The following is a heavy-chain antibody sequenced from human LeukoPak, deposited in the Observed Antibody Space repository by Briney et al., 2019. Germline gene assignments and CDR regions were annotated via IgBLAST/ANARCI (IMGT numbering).Heavy chain of an antibody. V-gene: IGHV1-2*02. CDR1: GYTFTGYY. CDR3: AAGHCSSNSRCYYYYMDV. CDR2: INPNSGGT. Sequence: VASVTVSCKASGYTFTGYYMHWVRQAPGQGLEWMGWINPNSGGTNYAQKLQGRVTMTTDTSTSTAYMELRSLRSDDTAVYYCAAGHCSSNSRCYYYYMDVWGKGTTVTVSS. D-gene: IGHD2-2*01. J-gene: IGHJ6*03.